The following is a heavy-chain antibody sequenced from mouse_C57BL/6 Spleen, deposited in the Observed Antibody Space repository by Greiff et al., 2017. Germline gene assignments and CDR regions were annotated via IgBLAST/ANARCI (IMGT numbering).Heavy chain of an antibody. D-gene: IGHD2-4*01. CDR2: IYPGDGDT. CDR3: ARRDYDYDVRYFDV. J-gene: IGHJ1*03. V-gene: IGHV1-80*01. CDR1: GYAFSSYW. Sequence: QVQLQQSGAELVKPGASVKISCKASGYAFSSYWMNWVKQRPGKGLEWIGQIYPGDGDTNYNGKFKGKATLTADKSSSTAYMQLSSLTSEDSAVYVCARRDYDYDVRYFDVWGTGTTVTVSS.